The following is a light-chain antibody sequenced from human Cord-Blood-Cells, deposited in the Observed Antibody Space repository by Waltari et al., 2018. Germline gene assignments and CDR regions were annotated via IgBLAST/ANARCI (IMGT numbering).Light chain of an antibody. V-gene: IGLV2-14*01. Sequence: SALTPPASVSGSPGQSTTISSTATISNVGGYHYVPRYQQHPGKAPKLMIYDVSNRPSGVSNRFSGSKSGNTASLTISGLQAEDEADYYCSSYTSSSTLWVFGGGTKLTVL. CDR3: SSYTSSSTLWV. CDR1: ISNVGGYHY. CDR2: DVS. J-gene: IGLJ3*02.